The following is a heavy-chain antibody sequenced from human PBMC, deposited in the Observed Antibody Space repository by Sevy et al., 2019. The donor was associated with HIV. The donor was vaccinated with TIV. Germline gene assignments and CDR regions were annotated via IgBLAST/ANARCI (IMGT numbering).Heavy chain of an antibody. CDR1: GYIFTSYG. CDR2: INGHNGNT. J-gene: IGHJ4*02. CDR3: ARDGYDGSGYQRGLFDF. D-gene: IGHD3-22*01. Sequence: ASVKVSCKASGYIFTSYGISWVRQAPRQGLEWMGWINGHNGNTNYVRNHQGRVTMTTDTSTNTAYMELRSLRSDDTAVYYCARDGYDGSGYQRGLFDFWGQGTLVTVSS. V-gene: IGHV1-18*01.